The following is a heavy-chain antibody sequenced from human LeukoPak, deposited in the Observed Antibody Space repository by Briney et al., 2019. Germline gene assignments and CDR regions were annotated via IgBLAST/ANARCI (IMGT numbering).Heavy chain of an antibody. CDR3: AKRYCSGGSCYPLDY. CDR1: GFSFTSYA. J-gene: IGHJ4*02. CDR2: ISGSGGST. Sequence: GGSLRLSCAASGFSFTSYAMSWVRRAPGKGLEWVSAISGSGGSTYYADSVKGRFAISRDNSKNTLYLQMNSLRAEDTAVYYCAKRYCSGGSCYPLDYWGQGTLVTVSS. D-gene: IGHD2-15*01. V-gene: IGHV3-23*01.